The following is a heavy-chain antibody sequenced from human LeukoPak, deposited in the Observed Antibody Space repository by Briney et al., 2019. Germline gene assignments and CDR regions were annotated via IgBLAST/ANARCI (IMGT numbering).Heavy chain of an antibody. Sequence: GGSLRLSCAASGFTFSSYSMNWVRQAPGKGLEWVSYISSSSSTIYYADSVKGRFTISRDNAKNSLYLQMNSLRAEDTAIYYCAKDSITMVRGVIGHWGQGTLVTVSS. CDR1: GFTFSSYS. D-gene: IGHD3-10*01. CDR3: AKDSITMVRGVIGH. J-gene: IGHJ4*02. CDR2: ISSSSSTI. V-gene: IGHV3-48*04.